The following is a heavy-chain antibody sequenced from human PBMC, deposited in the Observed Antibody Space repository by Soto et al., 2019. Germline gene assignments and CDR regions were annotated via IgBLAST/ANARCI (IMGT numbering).Heavy chain of an antibody. J-gene: IGHJ4*02. CDR1: GFTFSSYV. Sequence: GGSLRLSCAASGFTFSSYVMSWVRQAPGKGLEWVSTISAGGGSTYYADSVKGRFTISRDNSKNTLYLQMNSLRPEATAVYYCAKEGALGLYYFDYWGQASLVIVSS. V-gene: IGHV3-23*01. D-gene: IGHD3-10*01. CDR2: ISAGGGST. CDR3: AKEGALGLYYFDY.